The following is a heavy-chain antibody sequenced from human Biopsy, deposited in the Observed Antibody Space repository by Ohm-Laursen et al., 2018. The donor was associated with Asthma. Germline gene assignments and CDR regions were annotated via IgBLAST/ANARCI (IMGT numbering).Heavy chain of an antibody. CDR1: GGTFSTYV. V-gene: IGHV1-69*13. Sequence: SVKVSCKSLGGTFSTYVIGWVRQAPGQGLEWIGGVNSVFGTTTYPQKFQDRVTITADDSTSTVYMELSSLRSEDTAVYYCARKAGSCISRTCYALDFWGQGTLVTVSS. D-gene: IGHD2-2*01. CDR3: ARKAGSCISRTCYALDF. J-gene: IGHJ4*02. CDR2: VNSVFGTT.